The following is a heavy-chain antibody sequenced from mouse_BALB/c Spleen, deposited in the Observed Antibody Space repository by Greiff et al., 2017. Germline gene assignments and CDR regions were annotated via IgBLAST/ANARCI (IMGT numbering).Heavy chain of an antibody. CDR2: IDPENGNT. CDR3: ACYYGSSLDY. Sequence: EVHLVESGAELVRPGALVKLSCKASGFNIKDYYMHWVKQRPEQGLEWIGWIDPENGNTIYDPKFQGKASITADTSSNTAYLQLSSLTSEDTAVYYCACYYGSSLDYWGQGTTLTVSS. V-gene: IGHV14-1*02. J-gene: IGHJ2*01. D-gene: IGHD1-1*01. CDR1: GFNIKDYY.